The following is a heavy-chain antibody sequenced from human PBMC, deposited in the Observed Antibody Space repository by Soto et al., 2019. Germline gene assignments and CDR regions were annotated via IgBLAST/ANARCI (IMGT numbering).Heavy chain of an antibody. Sequence: SETLSLTCTFSGGSISSYYWSWIRQPPGKGLEWIGYIYYSGSTNYNPSLKSRVTISVDTSKNQFSLKLSSVTAADTAVYYCAGESRSGFWSGYTVYYFDYWGQGTLVTVSS. CDR1: GGSISSYY. J-gene: IGHJ4*02. CDR3: AGESRSGFWSGYTVYYFDY. D-gene: IGHD3-3*01. V-gene: IGHV4-59*01. CDR2: IYYSGST.